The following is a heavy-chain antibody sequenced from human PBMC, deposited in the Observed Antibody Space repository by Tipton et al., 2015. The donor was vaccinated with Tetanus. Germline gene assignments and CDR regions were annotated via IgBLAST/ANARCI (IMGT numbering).Heavy chain of an antibody. J-gene: IGHJ6*02. Sequence: QSGPEVKKPGASVKVSCKASGFSFAAYAIHWVRQAPGQRFEWMGWINAFNGDTRYSQRFQGRLTIKRDTSATTAFMELSSLRSDDTSVYYCARGQLVKYGLYYGMDVWGQGTTVTV. V-gene: IGHV1-3*01. CDR1: GFSFAAYA. D-gene: IGHD6-6*01. CDR2: INAFNGDT. CDR3: ARGQLVKYGLYYGMDV.